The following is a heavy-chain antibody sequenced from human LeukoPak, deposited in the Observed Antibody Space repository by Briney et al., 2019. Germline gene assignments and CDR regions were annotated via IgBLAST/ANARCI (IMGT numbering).Heavy chain of an antibody. Sequence: GGSLRLSCAASGFTFSSYGMHWVRQAPGKGLEWVTFIRYDGSNKYYADSVKGRFTISRDNSKNTLYLQMNSLRAEDTAVYYCAKGLSGIAARPSGEYWGQGTLVTVSS. J-gene: IGHJ4*02. D-gene: IGHD6-6*01. CDR2: IRYDGSNK. CDR1: GFTFSSYG. V-gene: IGHV3-30*02. CDR3: AKGLSGIAARPSGEY.